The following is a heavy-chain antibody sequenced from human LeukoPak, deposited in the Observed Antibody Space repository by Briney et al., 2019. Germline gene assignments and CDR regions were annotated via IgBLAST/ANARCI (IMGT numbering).Heavy chain of an antibody. V-gene: IGHV3-7*04. J-gene: IGHJ4*02. CDR3: ARAYSGYDYYFDY. Sequence: GGSLRLSCAASGFTFSSYWMSWVRQAPGKGLEWVANIKQDGSEKYYVDSVKGRFTISRDNAKNSLYLQMNSLRAEDTAVHYCARAYSGYDYYFDYWGQGTLVTVSS. CDR1: GFTFSSYW. D-gene: IGHD5-12*01. CDR2: IKQDGSEK.